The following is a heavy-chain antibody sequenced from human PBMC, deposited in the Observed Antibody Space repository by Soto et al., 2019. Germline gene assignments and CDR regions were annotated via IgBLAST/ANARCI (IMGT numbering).Heavy chain of an antibody. J-gene: IGHJ3*02. V-gene: IGHV3-66*01. CDR1: GFTVSRNY. Sequence: EVPLVESGGGLVQPGGSLRLSCAASGFTVSRNYMNWVRQAPGKGLEWVSVIYTGGSTYYTDSVKDRFTISRDNSKNTLYLQMNSLRAEDTAVYYCARAPGVPDAFDIWGQGTMVTVSS. CDR2: IYTGGST. CDR3: ARAPGVPDAFDI. D-gene: IGHD7-27*01.